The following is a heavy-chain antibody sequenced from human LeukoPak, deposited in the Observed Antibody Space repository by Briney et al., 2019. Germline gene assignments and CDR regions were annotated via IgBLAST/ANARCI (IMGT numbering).Heavy chain of an antibody. CDR1: GGSFSGYY. Sequence: PSETLSLTCAVYGGSFSGYYWSWIRQPPGKGLEWIGEINHSGSTNYNPSLKSRVTISVDTPKNQFSLKLSSVTAADTAVYYCARGGGIYSGYVQGGYFDYWGQGTLVTVSS. CDR3: ARGGGIYSGYVQGGYFDY. D-gene: IGHD5-12*01. V-gene: IGHV4-34*01. CDR2: INHSGST. J-gene: IGHJ4*02.